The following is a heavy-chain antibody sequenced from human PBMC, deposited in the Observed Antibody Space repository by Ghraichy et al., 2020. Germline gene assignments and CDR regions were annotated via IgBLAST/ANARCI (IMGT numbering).Heavy chain of an antibody. J-gene: IGHJ4*02. D-gene: IGHD4-17*01. Sequence: GGSLRLSCAASGFTFSSYSMNWVRQAPGKGLEWVSYISSSSSTIYYADSVKGRFTISRDNAKNSLYLQMNSLRDEDTAVYYCARDLSGDYGAVESSGYWGQGTLVTVSS. CDR3: ARDLSGDYGAVESSGY. CDR2: ISSSSSTI. CDR1: GFTFSSYS. V-gene: IGHV3-48*02.